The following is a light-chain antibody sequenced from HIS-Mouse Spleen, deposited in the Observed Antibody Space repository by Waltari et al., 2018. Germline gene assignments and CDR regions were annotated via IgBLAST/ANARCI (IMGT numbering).Light chain of an antibody. J-gene: IGLJ3*02. CDR3: AAWDDSLSGPV. Sequence: QSVLTQPPSASGTLGQRVTISCSGSSSNIGSNYVYWYQQLPGTAPKLLIYRNNRRPSGVPDRVSGSKSGTSASLAISGLRSEDEADYYCAAWDDSLSGPVFGGGTKLTVL. CDR1: SSNIGSNY. CDR2: RNN. V-gene: IGLV1-47*01.